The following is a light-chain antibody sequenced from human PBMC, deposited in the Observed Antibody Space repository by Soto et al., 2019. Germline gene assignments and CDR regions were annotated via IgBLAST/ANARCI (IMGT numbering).Light chain of an antibody. CDR2: EVS. Sequence: QSVLTQPASVSGSPGQSITISCTGTSSDVGRYNYVSWYRHHPGKAPKLFIYEVSNRPSRISNRFSGSKSGNTASLTISGLQAEDEADYYCSSYTNNNSVIFGGGTKLTVL. CDR1: SSDVGRYNY. V-gene: IGLV2-14*01. CDR3: SSYTNNNSVI. J-gene: IGLJ2*01.